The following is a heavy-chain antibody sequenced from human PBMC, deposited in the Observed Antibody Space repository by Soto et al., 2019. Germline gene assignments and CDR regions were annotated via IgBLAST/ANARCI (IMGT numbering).Heavy chain of an antibody. Sequence: SETLSLTCAVYGGSFSGYYWSWIRQPPGKGLEWIGEINHSGSTNYNPSLKSRVTISVDTSKNQFSLKLSSVTAADTAVYYCARGTPPARAYMDVWGKGTTVTVSS. CDR1: GGSFSGYY. J-gene: IGHJ6*03. CDR3: ARGTPPARAYMDV. V-gene: IGHV4-34*01. CDR2: INHSGST.